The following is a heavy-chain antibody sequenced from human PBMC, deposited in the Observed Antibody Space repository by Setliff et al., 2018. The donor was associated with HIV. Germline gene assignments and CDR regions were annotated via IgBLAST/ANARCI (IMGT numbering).Heavy chain of an antibody. V-gene: IGHV4-34*01. CDR3: ATASGYDLFMGAFDI. Sequence: SETLSLACAVSGGSFSGYYWSWIRQPPGKGLEWIGEINQSGGINYNPSLKSRVTISIDTFKNQFSMKLYSVTAADTAVYYCATASGYDLFMGAFDIWGQGTMVTVSS. CDR2: INQSGGI. CDR1: GGSFSGYY. D-gene: IGHD5-12*01. J-gene: IGHJ3*02.